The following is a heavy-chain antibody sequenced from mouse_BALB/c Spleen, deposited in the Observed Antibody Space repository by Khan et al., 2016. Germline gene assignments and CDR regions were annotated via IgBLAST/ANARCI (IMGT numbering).Heavy chain of an antibody. D-gene: IGHD1-2*01. CDR1: GHSITSDYA. V-gene: IGHV3-2*02. J-gene: IGHJ4*01. CDR2: ITYSGGT. CDR3: STTTPMDY. Sequence: EVQLQESGPGLVKPSQSLSLTCTVTGHSITSDYAWNWIRQFPGNKLEWMGYITYSGGTSYTPYLKSRTSITRDTSKKQFFLQLNAVTTEDTATNYFSTTTPMDYWGQGTSVTVSS.